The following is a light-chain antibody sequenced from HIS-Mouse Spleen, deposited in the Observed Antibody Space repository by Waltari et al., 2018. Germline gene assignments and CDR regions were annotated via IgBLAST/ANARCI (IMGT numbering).Light chain of an antibody. CDR3: SSYAGSNNSLYV. J-gene: IGLJ1*01. Sequence: QSALTQPPSASGSPGQSVTISCTGTSSDVGGYNYVSWSQQPPGKAPKLMIYEVSKRPSGVPDRFSGYKSGNTASLTVSGLQAEDEADYYCSSYAGSNNSLYVFGTGTKVTVL. CDR2: EVS. V-gene: IGLV2-8*01. CDR1: SSDVGGYNY.